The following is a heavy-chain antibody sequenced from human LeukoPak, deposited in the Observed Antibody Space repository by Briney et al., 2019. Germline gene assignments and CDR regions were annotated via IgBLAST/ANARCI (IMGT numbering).Heavy chain of an antibody. CDR1: GFTFSSYA. V-gene: IGHV3-23*01. CDR2: ISGSGGST. CDR3: AKDLVYYGSGSYYNGNY. D-gene: IGHD3-10*01. J-gene: IGHJ4*02. Sequence: VQPGGSLRLSCAASGFTFSSYAMSWVRQAPGKGLEWVSAISGSGGSTYYADSVKGRFTISRDNSKNTLYLQMNSPRAEDTAVYYCAKDLVYYGSGSYYNGNYWGQGTLVTVSS.